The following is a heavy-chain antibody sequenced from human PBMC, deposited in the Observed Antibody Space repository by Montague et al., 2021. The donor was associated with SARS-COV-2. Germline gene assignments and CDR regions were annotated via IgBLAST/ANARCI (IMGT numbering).Heavy chain of an antibody. J-gene: IGHJ4*02. CDR2: ISYDGTMI. CDR3: ARERALRYYYDTWIEF. V-gene: IGHV3-30*04. CDR1: GFTFNNYA. Sequence: SLRLSCATSGFTFNNYAIHWVRQTPGKGLEWVAVISYDGTMIYYAASVKGRFTISRDTSKNTVYLQMNSLRAEDTAFYYCARERALRYYYDTWIEFWGQGTLVTVSS. D-gene: IGHD3-22*01.